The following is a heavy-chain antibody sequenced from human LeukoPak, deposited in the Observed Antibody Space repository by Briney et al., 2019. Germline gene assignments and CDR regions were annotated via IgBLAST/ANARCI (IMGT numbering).Heavy chain of an antibody. Sequence: GGSLRLSCAASGFTFSSYGMHWVRQAPGKGLEWVAFIRYDGSNKYYADSVKGRFTISRDNSKNTLYLQMNSLRAEDTAVYYCACVGFGELLPLDYWGQGTLVTVSS. J-gene: IGHJ4*02. CDR2: IRYDGSNK. CDR1: GFTFSSYG. V-gene: IGHV3-30*02. CDR3: ACVGFGELLPLDY. D-gene: IGHD3-10*01.